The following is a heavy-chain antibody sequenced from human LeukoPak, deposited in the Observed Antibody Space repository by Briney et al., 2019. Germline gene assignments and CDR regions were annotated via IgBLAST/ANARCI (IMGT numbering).Heavy chain of an antibody. J-gene: IGHJ6*04. V-gene: IGHV3-7*03. CDR2: IKQDGSEK. CDR3: AATGSSSWSPPYYYYGLDV. CDR1: GFTFSSYA. D-gene: IGHD6-13*01. Sequence: PGGSLRLSCAASGFTFSSYAMSWVRQAPGKGLEWVANIKQDGSEKYYVDSVKGRFTISRDNAKNSLYLQMNSLRAEDTAVYYCAATGSSSWSPPYYYYGLDVWGKGTTVTVSS.